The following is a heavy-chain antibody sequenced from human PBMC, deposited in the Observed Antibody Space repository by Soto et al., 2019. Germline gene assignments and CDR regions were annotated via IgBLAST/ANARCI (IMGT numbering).Heavy chain of an antibody. CDR1: GGSFSGYY. J-gene: IGHJ4*02. Sequence: SESLSLTCAVYGGSFSGYYWSWTRQPPGKGLECIGEINHSGSTNYNPSLKRRATISVDTSKNHFSLKVNSVIAADTAIYYCAHILSGSQFNYWGQGTPVTVSS. CDR2: INHSGST. D-gene: IGHD3-9*01. V-gene: IGHV4-34*01. CDR3: AHILSGSQFNY.